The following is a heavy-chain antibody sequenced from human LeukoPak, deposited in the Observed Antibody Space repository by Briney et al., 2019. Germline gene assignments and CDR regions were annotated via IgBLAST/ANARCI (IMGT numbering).Heavy chain of an antibody. J-gene: IGHJ5*02. Sequence: PSETLSLTCAVYGGSFSGYYWSWIRQPPGKGLEWIGYIYYSGSTYYNPSLKSRVTISVDTSKNQFSLKLSSVTAADTAVYYCARGSGYSHNQDWFDPWGQGTLVTVSS. CDR1: GGSFSGYY. D-gene: IGHD5-18*01. V-gene: IGHV4-59*01. CDR2: IYYSGST. CDR3: ARGSGYSHNQDWFDP.